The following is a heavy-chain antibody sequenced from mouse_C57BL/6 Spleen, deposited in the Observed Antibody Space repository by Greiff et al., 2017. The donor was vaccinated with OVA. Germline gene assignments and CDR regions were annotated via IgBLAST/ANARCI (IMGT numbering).Heavy chain of an antibody. J-gene: IGHJ2*01. Sequence: QVQLQQPGTELVKPGASVKLSCKASGYTFTSYWMHWVKQRPGQGLEWIGNINPSNGGTNYNEKFKSKATLTVDESSSTAYMQLSSLTSEDSAVYYCARYTYYYGSSYYMDYWGQGTTLTVSS. CDR2: INPSNGGT. CDR1: GYTFTSYW. V-gene: IGHV1-53*01. CDR3: ARYTYYYGSSYYMDY. D-gene: IGHD1-1*01.